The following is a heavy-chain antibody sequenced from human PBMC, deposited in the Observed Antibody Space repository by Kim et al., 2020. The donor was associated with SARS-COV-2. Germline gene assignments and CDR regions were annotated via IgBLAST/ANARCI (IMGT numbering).Heavy chain of an antibody. CDR1: GFTFSSYA. D-gene: IGHD1-20*01. CDR3: ARDGPYNWNDAGGFDY. Sequence: RGSLRLSCAASGFTFSSYAMHWVRQAPGKGLEWVAVISYDGSNKYYADSVKGRFTISRDNSKNTLYLQMNSLRAEDTAVYYCARDGPYNWNDAGGFDYWGQGTLVTVSS. CDR2: ISYDGSNK. V-gene: IGHV3-30*04. J-gene: IGHJ4*02.